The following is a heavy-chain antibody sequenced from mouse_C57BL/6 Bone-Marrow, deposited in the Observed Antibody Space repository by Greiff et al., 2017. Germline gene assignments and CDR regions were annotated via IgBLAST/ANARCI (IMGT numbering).Heavy chain of an antibody. J-gene: IGHJ1*03. CDR3: ARDCGSSYWYFDV. Sequence: QVQLQQSGPELVKPGASVQLSCKASGYTFTSYDINWVKQRPGQGLEWIGWSYPRDGRTKYNEKFKGKATLTVDTSSSTAYMELHSLTSEDSAVYFWARDCGSSYWYFDVWGTGTTVTGSS. CDR2: SYPRDGRT. D-gene: IGHD1-1*01. V-gene: IGHV1-85*01. CDR1: GYTFTSYD.